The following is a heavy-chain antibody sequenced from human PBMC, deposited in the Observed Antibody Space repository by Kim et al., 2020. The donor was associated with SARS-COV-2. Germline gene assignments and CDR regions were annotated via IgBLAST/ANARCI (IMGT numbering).Heavy chain of an antibody. CDR3: ARNLVPTTKTYGMDV. V-gene: IGHV3-21*01. D-gene: IGHD2-2*01. CDR1: GFTFSTYS. J-gene: IGHJ6*02. Sequence: GGSLRLSCAASGFTFSTYSMNWVRQAPGQGLEWVSSISSTSAYIYYADSVRGRFTISRDNAKDSLYLQMNSLRAEDTAVYYCARNLVPTTKTYGMDVWGQGTTVTVSS. CDR2: ISSTSAYI.